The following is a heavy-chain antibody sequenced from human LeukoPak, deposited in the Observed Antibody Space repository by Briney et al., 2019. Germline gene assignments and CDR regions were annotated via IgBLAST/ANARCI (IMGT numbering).Heavy chain of an antibody. D-gene: IGHD2-15*01. CDR1: GDSVSSNNAA. V-gene: IGHV6-1*01. Sequence: SQTLSLTCAISGDSVSSNNAAWNWIRQSPSRGLEWLGRTYYRSKWYNDYAVSVKSRITINPDTSKKQFSLQLNSVTPEDTAVYYFARDHCSGGSCYLRFDYWGQGTLVTDSS. J-gene: IGHJ4*02. CDR2: TYYRSKWYN. CDR3: ARDHCSGGSCYLRFDY.